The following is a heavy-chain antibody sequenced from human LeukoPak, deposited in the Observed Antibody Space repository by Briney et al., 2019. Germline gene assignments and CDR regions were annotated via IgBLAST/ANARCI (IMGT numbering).Heavy chain of an antibody. V-gene: IGHV3-53*01. CDR2: IYSDGDT. CDR1: GFTVSSNY. Sequence: PGGSLRLSCAASGFTVSSNYMSWVRQAPGKGLECVSVIYSDGDTYYADSVGGRFTISRDNSKNTLYLQMNSLRAEDSAMYYCTSSPCSGGINCGHDFWGQGTLVTVSS. J-gene: IGHJ4*02. CDR3: TSSPCSGGINCGHDF. D-gene: IGHD2-15*01.